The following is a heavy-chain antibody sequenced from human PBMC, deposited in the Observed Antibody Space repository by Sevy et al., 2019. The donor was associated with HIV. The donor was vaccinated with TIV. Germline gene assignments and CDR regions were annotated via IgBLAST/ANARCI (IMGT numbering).Heavy chain of an antibody. V-gene: IGHV4-38-2*01. J-gene: IGHJ4*02. CDR1: GYSISSGYY. Sequence: SETLPLTCAVSGYSISSGYYWGWIRQPPGRGLEWIGSISHSGSTYYNPSLKGRFTISVDTSKNQFSLKLSSVTAADTAVYYCARSVSGLDYWGQGTLVTVSS. CDR2: ISHSGST. D-gene: IGHD3-16*01. CDR3: ARSVSGLDY.